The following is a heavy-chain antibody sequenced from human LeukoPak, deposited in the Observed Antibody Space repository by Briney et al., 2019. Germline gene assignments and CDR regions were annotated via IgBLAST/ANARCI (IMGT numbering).Heavy chain of an antibody. CDR2: ISPSDGTT. Sequence: ASVKVSCKISGYNFASNYIHWVRQAPGQGLEWMGMISPSDGTTSYAQTFQGRVTMTRDMSTATVFMELRNLSSEDTAMYYCARDQRGSSSWESYFDHWGQGSLVTVSS. CDR1: GYNFASNY. V-gene: IGHV1-46*01. J-gene: IGHJ4*02. D-gene: IGHD6-13*01. CDR3: ARDQRGSSSWESYFDH.